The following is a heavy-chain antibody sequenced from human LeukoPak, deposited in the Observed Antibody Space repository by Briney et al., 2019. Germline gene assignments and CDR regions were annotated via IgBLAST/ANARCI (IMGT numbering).Heavy chain of an antibody. CDR3: TRGEGAVAGRAWPYYFYYYVDV. CDR2: INHSGST. Sequence: PSETLSLTCVVYGGSFSDYYWSWIRQPPGKGLEWIGEINHSGSTKYNPSLKSRVTISVHTSKNQFSLKLSSVTAADTAVYYCTRGEGAVAGRAWPYYFYYYVDVWGKGATVTVSS. J-gene: IGHJ6*03. D-gene: IGHD6-19*01. V-gene: IGHV4-34*01. CDR1: GGSFSDYY.